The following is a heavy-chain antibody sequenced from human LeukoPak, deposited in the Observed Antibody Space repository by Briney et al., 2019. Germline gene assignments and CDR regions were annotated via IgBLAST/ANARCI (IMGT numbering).Heavy chain of an antibody. J-gene: IGHJ4*02. D-gene: IGHD3-22*01. CDR2: ISSSSSYI. CDR3: AVSSIYYDSSGYYY. Sequence: GGSLRLSCAASGFTFSSYSMNWVRQAPGKGLEWVSSISSSSSYINYADSVKGRFTISRDNAKNSLYLQMNSLRAEDTAVYYCAVSSIYYDSSGYYYWGQGTLVTVSS. CDR1: GFTFSSYS. V-gene: IGHV3-21*01.